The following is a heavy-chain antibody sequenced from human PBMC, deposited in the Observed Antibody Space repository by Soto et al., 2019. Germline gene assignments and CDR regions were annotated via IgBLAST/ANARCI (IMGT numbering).Heavy chain of an antibody. V-gene: IGHV4-59*08. CDR3: ARALYCSSTSCYDY. CDR1: GGSISSYY. CDR2: IYYSGST. D-gene: IGHD2-2*01. Sequence: SETLSLTCTVSGGSISSYYWSWIRQPPGKGLEWIGYIYYSGSTNYNPSLKSRVTISVDTSKNQFPLKLSSVTAADTAVYYCARALYCSSTSCYDYWGQGTLVTVSS. J-gene: IGHJ4*02.